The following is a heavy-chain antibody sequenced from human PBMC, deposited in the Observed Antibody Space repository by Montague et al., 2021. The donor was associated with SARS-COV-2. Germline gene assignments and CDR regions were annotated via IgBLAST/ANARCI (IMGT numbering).Heavy chain of an antibody. D-gene: IGHD1-26*01. V-gene: IGHV4-4*02. CDR1: GGSISSSNW. Sequence: SETLSLTCAVSGGSISSSNWWSWVRQPPGKGLEWIGEIYHSGSTNYNPSLKSRVTISVDKSKNQFSLKLSSVTAADTAVYYCARDRARIVGARRYYYYGMDVWGQGTTVTVSS. CDR2: IYHSGST. J-gene: IGHJ6*02. CDR3: ARDRARIVGARRYYYYGMDV.